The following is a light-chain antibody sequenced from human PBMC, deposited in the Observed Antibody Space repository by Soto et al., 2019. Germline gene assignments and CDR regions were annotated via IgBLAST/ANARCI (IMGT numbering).Light chain of an antibody. V-gene: IGKV3-20*01. CDR2: GAS. CDR1: QSVDNSH. J-gene: IGKJ5*01. Sequence: ETVLTQSPGTLYFSPGERATLSCRASQSVDNSHVAWYQQRRGLPPRLLIYGASNRATGIPDRFSGSGSGADFTLTISRLEPEDFAVYFCLQYGNSPPGTFGQGTRVEIK. CDR3: LQYGNSPPGT.